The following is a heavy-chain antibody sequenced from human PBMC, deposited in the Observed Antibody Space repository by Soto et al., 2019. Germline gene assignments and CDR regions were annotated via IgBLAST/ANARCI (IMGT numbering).Heavy chain of an antibody. V-gene: IGHV1-69*01. CDR1: GGTFSSYA. CDR3: AREVEGYSSGWHVPSDAFDI. Sequence: QVQLVQSGAEVKKPGSSVKVSCKASGGTFSSYAISWVRQAPGQGLEWMGGIIPIFGTANYAQKFQGRVTITADESTSTAYMELSSLRSEDTAVYYCAREVEGYSSGWHVPSDAFDIGGQGTMVTVSS. D-gene: IGHD6-19*01. CDR2: IIPIFGTA. J-gene: IGHJ3*02.